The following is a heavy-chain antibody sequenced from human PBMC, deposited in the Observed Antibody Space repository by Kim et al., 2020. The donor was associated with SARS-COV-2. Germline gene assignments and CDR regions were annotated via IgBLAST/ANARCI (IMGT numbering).Heavy chain of an antibody. J-gene: IGHJ6*02. D-gene: IGHD6-6*01. Sequence: SVKVSCKASGGTFSSYAISWVRQAPGQGLEWMGGIIPIFGTANYAQKFQGRVTITADESTSTAYMELSSLRSEDTAVYYCARGLIASSSLYYYYGMDVWGQGTTVTVSS. CDR2: IIPIFGTA. CDR1: GGTFSSYA. CDR3: ARGLIASSSLYYYYGMDV. V-gene: IGHV1-69*13.